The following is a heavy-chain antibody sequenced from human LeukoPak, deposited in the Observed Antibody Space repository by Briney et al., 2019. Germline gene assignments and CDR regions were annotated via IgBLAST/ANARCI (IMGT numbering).Heavy chain of an antibody. V-gene: IGHV3-48*04. J-gene: IGHJ1*01. CDR3: ATLDSSREYFQH. Sequence: GGSLRLSCAASGFTFINYGMNWVRQAPGKGLEWVSYISSSGSTIYYADSVKGRFTISRDNAKNSLYLQMNSLRAEDTAVYYCATLDSSREYFQHWGQGTLVTVSS. CDR1: GFTFINYG. CDR2: ISSSGSTI. D-gene: IGHD6-6*01.